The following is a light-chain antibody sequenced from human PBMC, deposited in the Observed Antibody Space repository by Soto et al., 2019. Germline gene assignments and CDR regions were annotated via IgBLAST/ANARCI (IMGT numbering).Light chain of an antibody. CDR2: AAS. Sequence: DIPLTQSPSFLCASALDGVTIXCRARQGISSYLAWYQQKPGKAPKLLIYAASTLQSGVPSRFSGSGSGTDFTLTISSLQPEDFATYYCQHLNTYPITFGPGTRLEIK. CDR1: QGISSY. J-gene: IGKJ5*01. CDR3: QHLNTYPIT. V-gene: IGKV1-9*01.